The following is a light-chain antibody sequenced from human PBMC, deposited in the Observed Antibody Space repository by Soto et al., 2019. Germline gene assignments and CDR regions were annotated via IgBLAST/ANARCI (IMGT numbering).Light chain of an antibody. Sequence: EIVLTQSPGTLSLSPGERATLSCRASQSVSSSFLGWYQQKPGQAPRPLIYGASSRAIGIPDRFSGSGSGTDFTLTISRLEPEDFAVDYCQQYGISPWTFGKGTKVEIK. CDR3: QQYGISPWT. CDR1: QSVSSSF. V-gene: IGKV3-20*01. J-gene: IGKJ1*01. CDR2: GAS.